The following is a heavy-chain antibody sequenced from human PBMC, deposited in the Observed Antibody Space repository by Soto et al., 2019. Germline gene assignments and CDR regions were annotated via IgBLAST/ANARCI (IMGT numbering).Heavy chain of an antibody. CDR1: GFSFKNAW. J-gene: IGHJ4*01. CDR2: IKNKNDGGTI. D-gene: IGHD3-10*01. Sequence: EVELVESGGGLVKPGGSLTLSCAASGFSFKNAWMNWVRQAPGKGLEWVGRIKNKNDGGTIDYAAFVKGRFTISRDASENTLYLHMNDLNTEDSAVYFCTGLWFGEIYNYWGQGSLVTVSS. CDR3: TGLWFGEIYNY. V-gene: IGHV3-15*07.